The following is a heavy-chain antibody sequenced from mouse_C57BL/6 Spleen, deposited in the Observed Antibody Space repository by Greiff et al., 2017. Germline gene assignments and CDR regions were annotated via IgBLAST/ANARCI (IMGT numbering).Heavy chain of an antibody. Sequence: VQLQQSGPELVKPGASVKISCKASGYTFTDYYMNWVKQSHGKSLEWIGDINPNNGGTSYNQKFKGKATLTVDKSSSTAYMELRSLTYEDSAVYYCARGWDVHDYRGQGTTLTVSS. CDR2: INPNNGGT. CDR3: ARGWDVHDY. J-gene: IGHJ2*01. CDR1: GYTFTDYY. V-gene: IGHV1-26*01. D-gene: IGHD4-1*01.